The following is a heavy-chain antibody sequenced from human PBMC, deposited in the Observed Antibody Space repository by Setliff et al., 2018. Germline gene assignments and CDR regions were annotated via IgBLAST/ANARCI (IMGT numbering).Heavy chain of an antibody. J-gene: IGHJ4*02. V-gene: IGHV4-34*12. CDR3: ARSFSRREKFLLDY. CDR2: SIHSGST. CDR1: GGSFSRYY. Sequence: PSETLSLTCAVYGGSFSRYYWSWIRQPPGKRLEWIGGSIHSGSTNYTPSLTSRVTISMDTSKNQFSLKVSSVTAADTAVYYCARSFSRREKFLLDYWGQGALVTVSS.